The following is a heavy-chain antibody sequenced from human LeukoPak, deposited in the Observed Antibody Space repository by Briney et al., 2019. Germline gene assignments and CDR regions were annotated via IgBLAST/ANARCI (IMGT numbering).Heavy chain of an antibody. V-gene: IGHV3-30*18. J-gene: IGHJ4*02. CDR2: ISYDGSNK. D-gene: IGHD3-22*01. CDR3: AKVRTAYYYDSSGYSFDY. CDR1: GLTFSSYG. Sequence: GGSLRLSCAASGLTFSSYGMHWVRQAPGKGLEWVAVISYDGSNKYYADSVKGRFTISRDNSKNTLYLQMNSLRAEDTAVYYCAKVRTAYYYDSSGYSFDYWGQGTLVTVSS.